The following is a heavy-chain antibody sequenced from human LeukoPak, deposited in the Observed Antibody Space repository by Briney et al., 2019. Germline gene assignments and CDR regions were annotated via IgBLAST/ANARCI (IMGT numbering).Heavy chain of an antibody. V-gene: IGHV3-66*01. J-gene: IGHJ4*02. CDR1: GFSVSTSY. Sequence: GGSLRLSCAASGFSVSTSYVSWVRQPPGRGLEWVSVTYSSGTTYYADSLKGRFTISRDSSKNTLYLQINNLRVDDTAVYYCARVSPFDYWGQGTLVTVSS. CDR3: ARVSPFDY. CDR2: TYSSGTT.